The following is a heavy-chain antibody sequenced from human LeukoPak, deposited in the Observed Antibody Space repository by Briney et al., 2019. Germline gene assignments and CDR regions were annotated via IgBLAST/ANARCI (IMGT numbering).Heavy chain of an antibody. V-gene: IGHV1-69*05. CDR3: AREYYDTSHYYFDY. CDR1: GGTFSSYA. Sequence: SVKVSCKASGGTFSSYAISWVRQAPGRGLEWMGRIIPIFGSANYAQKFQGRVTITTDESTSTAYMELSSLRSEDTAVYYCAREYYDTSHYYFDYWGQGTLVTVSS. J-gene: IGHJ4*02. CDR2: IIPIFGSA. D-gene: IGHD3-22*01.